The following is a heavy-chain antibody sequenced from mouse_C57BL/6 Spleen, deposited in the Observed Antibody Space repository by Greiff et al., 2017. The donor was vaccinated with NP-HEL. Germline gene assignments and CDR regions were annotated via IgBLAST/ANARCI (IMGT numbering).Heavy chain of an antibody. V-gene: IGHV1-15*01. D-gene: IGHD2-3*01. Sequence: VQLQQSGAELVRPGASVTLSCKASGYTFTDYEMHWVKQTPVHGLEWIGAIDPETGGTAYNQKFKGKAILTADKSSSTAYMELRSLTSEDSAVYYCTRDGYLHYFDYWGQGTTLTVSS. J-gene: IGHJ2*01. CDR1: GYTFTDYE. CDR3: TRDGYLHYFDY. CDR2: IDPETGGT.